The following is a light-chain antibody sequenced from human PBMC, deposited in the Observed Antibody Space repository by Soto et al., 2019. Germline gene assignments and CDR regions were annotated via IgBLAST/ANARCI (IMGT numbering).Light chain of an antibody. CDR3: QQYNNWPPIT. J-gene: IGKJ5*01. Sequence: ELVMTQSPATLSVSPGERVTLSCRASQSVSVYLAWYQQKPGQAPRLLIHTASTRATGIPARFSGSGSGTEFTLTISSLQSEDFAVYYCQQYNNWPPITFGQGTRLEIK. CDR2: TAS. V-gene: IGKV3-15*01. CDR1: QSVSVY.